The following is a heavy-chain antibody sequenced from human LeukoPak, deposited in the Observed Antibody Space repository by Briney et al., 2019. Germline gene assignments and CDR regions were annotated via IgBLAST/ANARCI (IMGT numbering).Heavy chain of an antibody. CDR1: GYTFTDYY. CDR3: ARPFIETPSLGALDY. V-gene: IGHV1-2*02. J-gene: IGHJ4*02. Sequence: ASVTVSCKASGYTFTDYYMHWVRQAPGQGLEWMGWINPDSGGTNYAQNFQGRVTMTRDTSISTAYMESSRLRSDDTAVYYCARPFIETPSLGALDYWGQGTLVTVSS. CDR2: INPDSGGT. D-gene: IGHD4-23*01.